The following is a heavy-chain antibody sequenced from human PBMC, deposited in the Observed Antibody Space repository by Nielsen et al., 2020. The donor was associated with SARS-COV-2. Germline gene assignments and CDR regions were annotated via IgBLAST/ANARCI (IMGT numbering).Heavy chain of an antibody. CDR3: ARCAYGRIAARPYYFDY. CDR1: GGSFSGYY. Sequence: SETLSPTCAVYGGSFSGYYWSWIRQPPGKGLEWIGEINHSGSTNYNPSLKSRVTISVDTSKNQFSLKLSSVTAADTAVYYCARCAYGRIAARPYYFDYWGQGTLVTVSS. J-gene: IGHJ4*02. CDR2: INHSGST. D-gene: IGHD6-6*01. V-gene: IGHV4-34*01.